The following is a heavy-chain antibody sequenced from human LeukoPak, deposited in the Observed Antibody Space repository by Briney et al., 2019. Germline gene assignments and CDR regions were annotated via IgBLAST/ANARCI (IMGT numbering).Heavy chain of an antibody. CDR3: ARRAGYYSAFDI. D-gene: IGHD2/OR15-2a*01. Sequence: PGGSLRLSCAASGFTFSSYWMSWVRQAPGKGLEWVANINHDGSEKHFEDSVKGRFTISRDNAKNSLYLQMNSLRAEDTAVYYCARRAGYYSAFDIWGQGTMVTVSS. V-gene: IGHV3-7*01. CDR2: INHDGSEK. J-gene: IGHJ3*02. CDR1: GFTFSSYW.